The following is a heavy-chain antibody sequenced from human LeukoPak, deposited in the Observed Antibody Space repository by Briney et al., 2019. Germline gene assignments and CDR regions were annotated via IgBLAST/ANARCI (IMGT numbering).Heavy chain of an antibody. J-gene: IGHJ5*02. Sequence: SETLSLTCTVSGGSISSSSYYWGWIRQPPGKGLEWIGSIYYSGSTYYNPSLKSRVTISVDTSKNQFSLKLSSVTAADTAVCYCARHGYYGPAWFDPWGQGTLVTVSS. V-gene: IGHV4-39*01. CDR3: ARHGYYGPAWFDP. D-gene: IGHD3-10*01. CDR2: IYYSGST. CDR1: GGSISSSSYY.